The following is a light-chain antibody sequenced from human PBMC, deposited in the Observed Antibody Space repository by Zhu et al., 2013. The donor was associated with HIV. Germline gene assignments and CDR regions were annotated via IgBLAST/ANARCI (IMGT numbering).Light chain of an antibody. J-gene: IGLJ2*01. CDR2: SNT. CDR1: RSNIGTNT. CDR3: SAWDDSLNAAI. Sequence: QSVLTQPPSASGTPGQRVTISCSGNRSNIGTNTVNWYQQVPGAAPKLLIYSNTQRPSGVPDRFSGSRSGTSASLAISGLQSEDEAEYFCSAWDDSLNAAIFGGGTKLTVL. V-gene: IGLV1-44*01.